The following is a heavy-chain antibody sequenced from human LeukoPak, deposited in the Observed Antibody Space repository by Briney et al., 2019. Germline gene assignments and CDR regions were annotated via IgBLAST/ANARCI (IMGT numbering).Heavy chain of an antibody. D-gene: IGHD6-13*01. J-gene: IGHJ4*02. V-gene: IGHV4-31*03. CDR3: ARRQPLGIAAAGHYCDY. CDR1: GGSISSGGYY. CDR2: IYYSGST. Sequence: SQTLSLTCTVSGGSISSGGYYWSWIRQHPGKGLEWIGYIYYSGSTYYNPSLKSRVTISVDTSKNQFSLKLSSVTAADTAVYYCARRQPLGIAAAGHYCDYWGQGTLVTVSS.